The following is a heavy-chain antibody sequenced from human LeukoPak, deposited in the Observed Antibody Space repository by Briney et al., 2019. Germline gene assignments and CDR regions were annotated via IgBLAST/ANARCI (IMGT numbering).Heavy chain of an antibody. D-gene: IGHD2-15*01. J-gene: IGHJ2*01. CDR1: GFTFSSYS. Sequence: GGSLRLSCAASGFTFSSYSMNWVRQAPGKGLEWVSSNIYYADSFKGRFTISRDNTRNSLYLQMNSLRAEDTAVYYCARDGLAAATLHWCFDLWGRGTLVTVSS. CDR3: ARDGLAAATLHWCFDL. V-gene: IGHV3-21*01. CDR2: NI.